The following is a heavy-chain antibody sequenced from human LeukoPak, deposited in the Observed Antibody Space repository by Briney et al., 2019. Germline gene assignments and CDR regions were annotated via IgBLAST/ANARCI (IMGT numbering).Heavy chain of an antibody. Sequence: SETLSLTCAVYGGSFSGYYWSWVRQPPGKGLEWVGEINHSGSTNYNPSLNSRVTISVDTSKNHFSLKLSSVTAADTAVYYCAILNIAAARGWFDLWGQGTLVTVSS. V-gene: IGHV4-34*01. J-gene: IGHJ5*02. CDR3: AILNIAAARGWFDL. CDR2: INHSGST. D-gene: IGHD6-13*01. CDR1: GGSFSGYY.